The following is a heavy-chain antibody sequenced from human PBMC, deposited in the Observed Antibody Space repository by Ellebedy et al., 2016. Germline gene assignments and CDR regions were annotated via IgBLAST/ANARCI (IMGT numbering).Heavy chain of an antibody. Sequence: ASVKVSXKASSYTFTSYLISWVRQAPGQGLEWMGWISAYNGNTNYAQKLQGRVTMTTDTSTSTAYMELRSLSSDDTAVYYCAREPLTVTINWFDPWGQGTLVTVSS. D-gene: IGHD4-17*01. CDR2: ISAYNGNT. CDR3: AREPLTVTINWFDP. CDR1: SYTFTSYL. V-gene: IGHV1-18*01. J-gene: IGHJ5*02.